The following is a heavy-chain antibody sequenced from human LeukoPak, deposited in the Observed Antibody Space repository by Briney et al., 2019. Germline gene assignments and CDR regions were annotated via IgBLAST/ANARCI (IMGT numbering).Heavy chain of an antibody. CDR1: GYTLTELS. CDR2: FDPEDGET. CDR3: ATTWGRGYSYGFDY. Sequence: ASVKVSCKVSGYTLTELSMHWVRQAPGKGLEWMGGFDPEDGETIYAQKFQGRVTMTEDTSTDTAYMELSSLRSVDTAVYYCATTWGRGYSYGFDYWGQGTLVTVSS. J-gene: IGHJ4*02. V-gene: IGHV1-24*01. D-gene: IGHD5-18*01.